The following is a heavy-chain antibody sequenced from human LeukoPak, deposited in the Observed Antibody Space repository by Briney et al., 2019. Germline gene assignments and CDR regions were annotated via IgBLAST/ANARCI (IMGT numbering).Heavy chain of an antibody. CDR1: GGSISSSSYY. CDR3: ARELVYYYDSSGYYLDAFDI. J-gene: IGHJ3*02. V-gene: IGHV4-39*07. Sequence: SETLSLTCTVSGGSISSSSYYWGWIRQPPGKGLEWIGSIYYSGSTNYNPSLKSRVTMSVDTSKNQFSLKLSSVTAADTAVYYCARELVYYYDSSGYYLDAFDIWGQGTMVTVSS. CDR2: IYYSGST. D-gene: IGHD3-22*01.